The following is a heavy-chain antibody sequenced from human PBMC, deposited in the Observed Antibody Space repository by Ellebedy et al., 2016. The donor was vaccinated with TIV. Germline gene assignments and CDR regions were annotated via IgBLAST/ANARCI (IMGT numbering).Heavy chain of an antibody. J-gene: IGHJ5*02. D-gene: IGHD6-19*01. CDR3: ARDPRSGWAPIDP. Sequence: AASVKVSCKASGYNFTTYSLNWPRQAPGQRLEWMGWVYPGTGETRFSQKFQDRVTFTRDTSASTVYMELSSLKSEDTAIYYCARDPRSGWAPIDPWGQGTLVTVSS. CDR2: VYPGTGET. V-gene: IGHV1-3*01. CDR1: GYNFTTYS.